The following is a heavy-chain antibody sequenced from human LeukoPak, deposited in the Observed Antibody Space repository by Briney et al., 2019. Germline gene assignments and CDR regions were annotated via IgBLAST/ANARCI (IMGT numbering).Heavy chain of an antibody. CDR2: MNPNSGNT. Sequence: GPSVKVSFKASGYSFTSYNMHWVRQAPGQGLEWMGWMNPNSGNTGYAQKFQGRVTMTRNTSISTAYMELSSLRSEDTAVYYCARRRVYRNWFDPWGQGTLVTVSS. CDR1: GYSFTSYN. D-gene: IGHD4-11*01. V-gene: IGHV1-8*02. J-gene: IGHJ5*02. CDR3: ARRRVYRNWFDP.